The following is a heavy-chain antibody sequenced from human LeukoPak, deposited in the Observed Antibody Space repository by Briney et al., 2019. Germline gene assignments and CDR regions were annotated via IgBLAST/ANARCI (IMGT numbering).Heavy chain of an antibody. D-gene: IGHD3-22*01. V-gene: IGHV1-2*02. CDR2: INPNSGGT. CDR1: GYTFTGYY. CDR3: AREDSSGYYRVLNPRMGFDL. J-gene: IGHJ5*02. Sequence: ASVKVSCKASGYTFTGYYMHWVRQAPGQGLEWMGWINPNSGGTNYAQKFQGRVTMTRDTSISTAYMELSRLRSDDTAVYYCAREDSSGYYRVLNPRMGFDLWGQGTLVTVSS.